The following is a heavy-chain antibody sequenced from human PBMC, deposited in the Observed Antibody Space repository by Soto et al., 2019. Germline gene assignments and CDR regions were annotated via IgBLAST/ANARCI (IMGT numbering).Heavy chain of an antibody. CDR2: IHHSGAT. J-gene: IGHJ6*02. CDR1: GDSITGDNW. V-gene: IGHV4-4*02. CDR3: ATQGFYRMGV. Sequence: QVELQELGPGLVQPSGTLSLTCAVSGDSITGDNWWSWVRQPPGKGLEWIGEIHHSGATNYNPSLKSRVTISVDKSKNQFSLKLNSVTAADTAMFYCATQGFYRMGVWGRGTTVTVSS.